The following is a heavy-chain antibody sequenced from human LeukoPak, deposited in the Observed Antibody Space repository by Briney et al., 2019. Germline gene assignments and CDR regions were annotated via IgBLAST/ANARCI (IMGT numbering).Heavy chain of an antibody. CDR1: GFTFSSYG. J-gene: IGHJ4*02. V-gene: IGHV3-33*01. CDR2: IWYDGSNK. Sequence: GGSLRLSCAASGFTFSSYGMHWVRPAPGKGLEWVAVIWYDGSNKYYADSVKGRFTISRDNSKNTLYLQMNSLRAEDTAVYYCARAGATGYPKAPFDYWGQGTLVTVSS. CDR3: ARAGATGYPKAPFDY. D-gene: IGHD3-9*01.